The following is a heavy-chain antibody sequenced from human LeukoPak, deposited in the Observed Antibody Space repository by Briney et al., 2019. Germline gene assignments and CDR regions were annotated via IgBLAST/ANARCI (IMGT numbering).Heavy chain of an antibody. V-gene: IGHV3-21*01. D-gene: IGHD2-15*01. J-gene: IGHJ6*02. CDR3: ARDPWIDSVVEVVARSMDV. Sequence: GGSLRLSCAASGFTFSSFSMNWVRQAPGKGVEWVSSISRSSSYIYYADSVKGRFIISRDKAKNSLYLQMNSLRAEDTAVYYCARDPWIDSVVEVVARSMDVWGQGTTVTVSS. CDR1: GFTFSSFS. CDR2: ISRSSSYI.